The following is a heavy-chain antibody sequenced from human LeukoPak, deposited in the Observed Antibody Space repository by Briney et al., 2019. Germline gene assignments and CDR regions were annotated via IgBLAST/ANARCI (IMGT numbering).Heavy chain of an antibody. Sequence: GGSPRLSCAASGFTFSSYAMSWVRQAPGKGLEGVSAISGSGGSTYYADSVKGRFTISRDNSENTLYLQMNSLRAEDTAVYYCAKDLRSSGYNAFDIWGQGTMVTVSS. V-gene: IGHV3-23*01. CDR2: ISGSGGST. D-gene: IGHD3-22*01. J-gene: IGHJ3*02. CDR3: AKDLRSSGYNAFDI. CDR1: GFTFSSYA.